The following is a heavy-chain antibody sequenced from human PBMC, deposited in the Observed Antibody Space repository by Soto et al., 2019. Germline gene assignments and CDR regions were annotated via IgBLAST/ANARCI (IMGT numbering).Heavy chain of an antibody. D-gene: IGHD4-17*01. CDR1: GLTFRSYV. J-gene: IGHJ6*02. Sequence: GGSLRLSCAASGLTFRSYVMSWVRQAPGKGLEWVSTISAGGVTTYYADSVRGRFTISRDDSYNTLYLQMNSLRAEDTAVYYCAKDAKTVTYGMEVWGQGTTVTVS. CDR2: ISAGGVTT. CDR3: AKDAKTVTYGMEV. V-gene: IGHV3-23*01.